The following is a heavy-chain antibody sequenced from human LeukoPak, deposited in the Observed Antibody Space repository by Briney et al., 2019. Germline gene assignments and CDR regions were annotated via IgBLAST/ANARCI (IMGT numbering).Heavy chain of an antibody. Sequence: GGALRLSCAASGLSVSSTYMTWVRQAPGKGLEWVSVIYSGGGTNYADSLKGRFSISGDNSKNTLYLQMNSLRADDTAVYYCVGEGTYWGQGTLVTVSS. CDR3: VGEGTY. CDR1: GLSVSSTY. D-gene: IGHD1-1*01. V-gene: IGHV3-53*01. J-gene: IGHJ4*02. CDR2: IYSGGGT.